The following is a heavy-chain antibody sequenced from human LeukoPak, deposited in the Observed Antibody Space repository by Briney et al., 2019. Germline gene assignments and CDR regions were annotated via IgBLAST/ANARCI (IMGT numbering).Heavy chain of an antibody. CDR2: ISGSGGST. CDR1: GFTFSNYA. D-gene: IGHD6-13*01. J-gene: IGHJ5*02. CDR3: AKPSGYSSILYWLDP. Sequence: GGSLRLSCAASGFTFSNYAMSWVRQAPGKGLEWVSGISGSGGSTYYADSVKGRFTISRDNSKNTLYLQMNSLRAEDTAVYYCAKPSGYSSILYWLDPWGQGTLVTVSS. V-gene: IGHV3-23*01.